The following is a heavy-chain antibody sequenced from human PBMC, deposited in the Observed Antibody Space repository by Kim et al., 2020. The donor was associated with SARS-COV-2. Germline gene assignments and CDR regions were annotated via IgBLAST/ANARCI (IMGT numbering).Heavy chain of an antibody. D-gene: IGHD3-22*01. CDR3: AGENYFDSSGYDYDAFDI. Sequence: VKGRFTISRDNAKKSLYLQTNSLRAEDTAVYYCAGENYFDSSGYDYDAFDIWGQGTMVTVSS. J-gene: IGHJ3*02. V-gene: IGHV3-7*04.